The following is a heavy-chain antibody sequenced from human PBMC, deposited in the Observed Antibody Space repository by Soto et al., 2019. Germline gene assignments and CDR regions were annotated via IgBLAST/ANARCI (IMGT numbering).Heavy chain of an antibody. Sequence: PSLLLSLTCTVCDDSISSSSYYWSRIRQPPGKGLEWIGYIYYSGSTNYNPSLKSRVTISVDTSKNQFSLKLSSVTAADTAVYYCARGRYNPRRIPAQIDYWGQGTLVTVSS. CDR1: DDSISSSSYY. CDR2: IYYSGST. J-gene: IGHJ4*02. D-gene: IGHD1-1*01. V-gene: IGHV4-61*01. CDR3: ARGRYNPRRIPAQIDY.